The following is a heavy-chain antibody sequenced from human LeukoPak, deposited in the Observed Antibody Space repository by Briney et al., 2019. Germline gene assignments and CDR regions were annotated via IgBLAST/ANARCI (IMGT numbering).Heavy chain of an antibody. CDR2: ISSSGSTI. CDR3: ARSRSSSWLCYYGMDV. J-gene: IGHJ6*02. D-gene: IGHD6-13*01. V-gene: IGHV3-11*01. CDR1: GFTFSDYY. Sequence: PGGSLRLSCAASGFTFSDYYMSWIRQAPGKGLEWVSYISSSGSTIYYADSVKGRFTISRDNAKNSLYLQMNSLRAEDTAVYYCARSRSSSWLCYYGMDVWGQGTTVTVSS.